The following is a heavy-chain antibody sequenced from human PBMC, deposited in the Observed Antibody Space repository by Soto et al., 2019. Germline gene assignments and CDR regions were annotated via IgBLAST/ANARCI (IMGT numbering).Heavy chain of an antibody. J-gene: IGHJ6*01. V-gene: IGHV1-8*01. CDR3: ARGLQQPRVWGVDYGMEG. Sequence: ASVKVSCKASGYTFTSYDINWARQATGQGLEWMGWMNPNSGNTGYAQKFQGRVTMTRNTSISTAYMELSSLRSEDTAVYYCARGLQQPRVWGVDYGMEGWRQETTV. D-gene: IGHD6-13*01. CDR2: MNPNSGNT. CDR1: GYTFTSYD.